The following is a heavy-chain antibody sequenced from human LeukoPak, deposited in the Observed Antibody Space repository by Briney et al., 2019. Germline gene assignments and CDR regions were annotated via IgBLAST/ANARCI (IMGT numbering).Heavy chain of an antibody. J-gene: IGHJ4*02. V-gene: IGHV3-NL1*01. CDR2: ISGSGGST. CDR3: ARDKDYCFDY. CDR1: GFTFSSYG. Sequence: GGSLRLSCAASGFTFSSYGMHWVRQAPGKGLEWVSTISGSGGSTYYADSVKGRFIISRDNSKNTLYLQMNSLRAEDTAVYCCARDKDYCFDYWGQGTLVTVSS.